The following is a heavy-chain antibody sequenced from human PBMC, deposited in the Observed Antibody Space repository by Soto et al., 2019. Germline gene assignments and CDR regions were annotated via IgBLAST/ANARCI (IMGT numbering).Heavy chain of an antibody. Sequence: EVQLVESGGGLVQPGGSLRLSCAASGFAFRSYWMHWVRQVPGKGLVWVSRINNDETTTNYADSVKGRFTISRDNAENTLYLQMNSLRVEDTAVYYCVSGVVGGVIVHWGQGTLVTVSS. CDR1: GFAFRSYW. CDR2: INNDETTT. D-gene: IGHD3-16*01. V-gene: IGHV3-74*01. CDR3: VSGVVGGVIVH. J-gene: IGHJ5*02.